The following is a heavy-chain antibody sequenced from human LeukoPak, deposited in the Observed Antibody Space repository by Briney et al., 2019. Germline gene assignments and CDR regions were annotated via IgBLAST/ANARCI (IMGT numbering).Heavy chain of an antibody. Sequence: MPSETLSLTCTVSGGSISSYYWSWIRQPPGKGLDWIGYISYPGSTNYNPSLNSRVTISIDTSKNQFSLKLSSVTAADTAVYYCARGSIWFDPWGQGTLVTVSS. CDR1: GGSISSYY. D-gene: IGHD3-3*02. V-gene: IGHV4-59*01. CDR2: ISYPGST. CDR3: ARGSIWFDP. J-gene: IGHJ5*02.